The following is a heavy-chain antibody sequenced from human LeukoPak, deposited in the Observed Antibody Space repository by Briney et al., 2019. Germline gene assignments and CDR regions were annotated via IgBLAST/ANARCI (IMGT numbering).Heavy chain of an antibody. D-gene: IGHD3-10*01. CDR2: IIPIFGTT. CDR1: GGTFSSYA. J-gene: IGHJ4*02. Sequence: SVKVSGKASGGTFSSYAISWVRQAPGQGLEWMGGIIPIFGTTNYAQKFQGRVTITADESTSTAYMELSSLRSEDTAVYYCARGVTMVRGVILASFDYWGQGTLVTVSS. V-gene: IGHV1-69*13. CDR3: ARGVTMVRGVILASFDY.